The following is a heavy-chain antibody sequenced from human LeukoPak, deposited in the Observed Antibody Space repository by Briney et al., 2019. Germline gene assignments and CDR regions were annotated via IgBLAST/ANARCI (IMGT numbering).Heavy chain of an antibody. V-gene: IGHV4-59*01. CDR2: IYYSGST. CDR3: ARVRSGYYTDYFDY. D-gene: IGHD3-3*01. CDR1: GGSISSYY. Sequence: PSETLSLTCTVSGGSISSYYWSWIRQPPGKGLEWIGYIYYSGSTNYNPPLKSRVTISVDTSKNQFSLKLSSVTAADTAVYYCARVRSGYYTDYFDYWGQGTLVTVSS. J-gene: IGHJ4*02.